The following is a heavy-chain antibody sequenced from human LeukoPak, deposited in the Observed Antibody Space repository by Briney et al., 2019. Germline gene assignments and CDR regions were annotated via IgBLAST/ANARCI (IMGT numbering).Heavy chain of an antibody. V-gene: IGHV5-10-1*01. Sequence: GESLKISCKGSGYSFTSYWISWVRQMPGKGLEWMGRIDPSGSYTNYSPSFQGHVTISADKSISTAYLQWSSLKASDTAMYYCASPGNQLPPLGYYGMDVWGKGTTVTVSS. J-gene: IGHJ6*04. CDR3: ASPGNQLPPLGYYGMDV. CDR2: IDPSGSYT. D-gene: IGHD2-2*01. CDR1: GYSFTSYW.